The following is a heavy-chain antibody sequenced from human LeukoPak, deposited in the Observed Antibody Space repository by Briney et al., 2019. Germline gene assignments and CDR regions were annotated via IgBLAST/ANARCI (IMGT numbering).Heavy chain of an antibody. J-gene: IGHJ6*04. CDR2: IYYTGST. V-gene: IGHV4-59*11. Sequence: SETLSLTCTVSGGSMSPHYWNWIRQPPGKELEWIASIYYTGSTYYNPSLQSRVTISVDTARSQFSLKVRSVSAADTAVYYCARGFDILPVWGKGTTVAVST. CDR1: GGSMSPHY. D-gene: IGHD3-9*01. CDR3: ARGFDILPV.